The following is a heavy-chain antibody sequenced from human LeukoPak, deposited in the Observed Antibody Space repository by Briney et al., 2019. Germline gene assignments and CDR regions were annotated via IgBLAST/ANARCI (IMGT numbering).Heavy chain of an antibody. CDR2: IRYDGSNK. J-gene: IGHJ4*02. V-gene: IGHV3-30*02. D-gene: IGHD6-19*01. CDR3: AKGEYSSGWYEDYFDY. CDR1: GFTFSSYG. Sequence: GGSLRLSCAASGFTFSSYGMHWVRQAPGKGLEWVAFIRYDGSNKYYADSVKGRFTISRDNSKNTLYLQMNSLRAEDTAVYYCAKGEYSSGWYEDYFDYWGQGTLVTVSS.